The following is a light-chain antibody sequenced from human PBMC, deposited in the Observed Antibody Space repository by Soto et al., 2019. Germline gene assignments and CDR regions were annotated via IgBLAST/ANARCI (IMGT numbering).Light chain of an antibody. CDR3: QKYNSVPWT. V-gene: IGKV1-27*01. CDR2: AAS. J-gene: IGKJ1*01. CDR1: QGFSNY. Sequence: DIQMTQSPSSLSASVGDRVTITCRASQGFSNYLAWYQQQPGKVPKLLIYAASTLQSGVPSRFSGSGSGTDFTLTISSLQSEDVATYYCQKYNSVPWTFGQGTKVEIK.